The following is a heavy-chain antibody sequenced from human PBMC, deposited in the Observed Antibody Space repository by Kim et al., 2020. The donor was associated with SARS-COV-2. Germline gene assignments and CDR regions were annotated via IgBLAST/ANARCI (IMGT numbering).Heavy chain of an antibody. CDR3: ARHGIRVATLPPPSHYYYMDV. CDR2: IYPGDSDT. J-gene: IGHJ6*03. Sequence: GESLKISCKGSGYSFTSYWIGWVRQMPGKGLEWMGIIYPGDSDTRYSPSFQGQVTISADKSISTAYLQWSSLKASDTAMYYCARHGIRVATLPPPSHYYYMDVWGKGTTVTVSS. V-gene: IGHV5-51*01. CDR1: GYSFTSYW. D-gene: IGHD1-1*01.